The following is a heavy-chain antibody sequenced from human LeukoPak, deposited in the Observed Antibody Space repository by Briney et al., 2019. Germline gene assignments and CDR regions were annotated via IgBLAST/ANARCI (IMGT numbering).Heavy chain of an antibody. D-gene: IGHD3-22*01. J-gene: IGHJ4*02. CDR2: ISGSGGST. CDR1: GITLSNYG. V-gene: IGHV3-23*01. Sequence: GGSLRLSCAVSGITLSNYGMSWVRQAPGKGLEWVAGISGSGGSTNYADSVKGRFTISRDNPKNTLFLQMNSLRAEDTAVYFCAKRGVVIRVILVGFHKEAYYFDSWGQGAPVTVSS. CDR3: AKRGVVIRVILVGFHKEAYYFDS.